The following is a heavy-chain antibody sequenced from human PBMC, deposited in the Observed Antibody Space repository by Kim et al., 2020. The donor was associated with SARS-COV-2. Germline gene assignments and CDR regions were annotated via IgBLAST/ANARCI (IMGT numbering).Heavy chain of an antibody. CDR1: GFSVNFSY. J-gene: IGHJ6*02. Sequence: GGSLRLSCAASGFSVNFSYMNWVRQAPGRGLEWVSVLYAGNTPYYADSVRGRFTISRDTSKNILYLSMNSLRAEDTAVYYCAKEKTTTGRGTITPHYGLDVWGQGATVTVSS. V-gene: IGHV3-53*01. CDR2: LYAGNTP. CDR3: AKEKTTTGRGTITPHYGLDV. D-gene: IGHD3-10*01.